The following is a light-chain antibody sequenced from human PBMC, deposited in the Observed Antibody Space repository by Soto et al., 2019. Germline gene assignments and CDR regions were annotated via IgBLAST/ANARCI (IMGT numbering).Light chain of an antibody. Sequence: QSALTQPPSASGSPGQSVTISCTGTSSDVGGYNYVSWYQQHPGKAPKLMIYEVSKRPSGVPDRFSGSKSGKTASLTVSGLQAEDEADYYCSSDAGSNKLEVVFGGGTKDTVL. CDR3: SSDAGSNKLEVV. CDR1: SSDVGGYNY. V-gene: IGLV2-8*01. CDR2: EVS. J-gene: IGLJ2*01.